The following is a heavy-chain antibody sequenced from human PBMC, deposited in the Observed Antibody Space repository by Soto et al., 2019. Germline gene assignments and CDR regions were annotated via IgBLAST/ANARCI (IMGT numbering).Heavy chain of an antibody. Sequence: QVQLVQSGAEVKKPGSSVKVSCKASGGTFSSYTISWVRQAPGQGLEWMGRIIPILGIANYAQKFQGRVTITADKSTSTAYMELSSLRSEDTAVYYCARAPPNSEPLLDYWGQGTLVTVSS. CDR1: GGTFSSYT. J-gene: IGHJ4*02. D-gene: IGHD2-15*01. V-gene: IGHV1-69*02. CDR2: IIPILGIA. CDR3: ARAPPNSEPLLDY.